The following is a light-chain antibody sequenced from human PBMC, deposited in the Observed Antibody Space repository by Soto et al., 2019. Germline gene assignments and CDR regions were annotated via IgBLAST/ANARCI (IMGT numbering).Light chain of an antibody. CDR2: DAS. Sequence: DIQMSQSPSSLSASVGDGVTITCQASQDITNDLNWYQHKPGKPPKLLIYDASNLETGVPSRFSGSGSGTAFTFTISILQPEDIATYYCQQYDNLPFGFGGGTKVEIK. J-gene: IGKJ4*01. V-gene: IGKV1-33*01. CDR3: QQYDNLPFG. CDR1: QDITND.